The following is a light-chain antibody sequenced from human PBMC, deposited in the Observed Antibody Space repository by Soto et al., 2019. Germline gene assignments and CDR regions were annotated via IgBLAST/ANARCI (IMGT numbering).Light chain of an antibody. CDR1: QSVSSSY. V-gene: IGKV3-20*01. CDR2: GAS. Sequence: IVLSQSPCTLSLSPLERASLSFMASQSVSSSYLAWYQQKPGQAPRLLIYGASSRATGIPDRFSGSGSGTDFTLTISRLEPEDFAVYYCQQYGSSPHFGGGTKVDIK. CDR3: QQYGSSPH. J-gene: IGKJ4*01.